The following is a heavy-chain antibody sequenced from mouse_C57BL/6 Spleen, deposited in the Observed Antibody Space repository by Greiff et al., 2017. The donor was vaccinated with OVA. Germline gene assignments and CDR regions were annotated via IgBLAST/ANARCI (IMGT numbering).Heavy chain of an antibody. J-gene: IGHJ2*01. Sequence: EVQLQQSGPELVKPGASVKIPCKASGYTFTDYNMDWVKQSHGKSLEWIGDINPNNGGTIYNQKFKGKATLTVDKSSSTAYMELRSLTSEDTAVYYCARAHYGSRYFDYWGQGTTLTVSS. CDR3: ARAHYGSRYFDY. V-gene: IGHV1-18*01. CDR1: GYTFTDYN. D-gene: IGHD1-1*01. CDR2: INPNNGGT.